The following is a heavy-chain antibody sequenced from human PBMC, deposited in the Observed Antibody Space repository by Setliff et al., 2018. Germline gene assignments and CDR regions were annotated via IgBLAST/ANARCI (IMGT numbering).Heavy chain of an antibody. CDR1: GYSISSGYI. D-gene: IGHD2-21*02. Sequence: SETLSLTCTVSGYSISSGYIWGWVRQPPGKGLEWVGNIGHTGSINYNPSLKSRLTISRDTPKNQVSLKLNSVTATDTAVYYCARDLGHGGDSDYWGQGILVTVSS. V-gene: IGHV4-38-2*02. CDR3: ARDLGHGGDSDY. J-gene: IGHJ4*02. CDR2: IGHTGSI.